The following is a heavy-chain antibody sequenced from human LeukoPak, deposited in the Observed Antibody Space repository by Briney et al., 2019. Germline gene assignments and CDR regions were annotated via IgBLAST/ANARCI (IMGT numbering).Heavy chain of an antibody. V-gene: IGHV1-69*04. CDR3: ARGPGVHDSSGYDDY. J-gene: IGHJ4*02. Sequence: SVKVSCKASGGTFSSYAISWVRQAPGQGLEWMGRIIPILGIANYAQKFQGRVTITADKSTSTAYMELSSLRSEDTAVYYCARGPGVHDSSGYDDYWGQGTLVTVSS. CDR1: GGTFSSYA. CDR2: IIPILGIA. D-gene: IGHD3-22*01.